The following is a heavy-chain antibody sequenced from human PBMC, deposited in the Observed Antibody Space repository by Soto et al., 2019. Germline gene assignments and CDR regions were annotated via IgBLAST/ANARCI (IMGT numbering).Heavy chain of an antibody. CDR3: ARGGVVVVAATQSFDY. Sequence: GGSLRLSCAASGFTFSSYSMNWVRQAPGKGLEWVSYISSSSSTIYYADSVKGRFTISRDNAKNSLYLQMNSLRAEDTAVYYCARGGVVVVAATQSFDYWGQGTLVTVPS. CDR2: ISSSSSTI. D-gene: IGHD2-15*01. V-gene: IGHV3-48*01. J-gene: IGHJ4*02. CDR1: GFTFSSYS.